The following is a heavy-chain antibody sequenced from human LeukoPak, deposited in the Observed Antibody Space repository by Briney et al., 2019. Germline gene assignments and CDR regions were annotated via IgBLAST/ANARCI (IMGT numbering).Heavy chain of an antibody. V-gene: IGHV3-7*01. J-gene: IGHJ5*02. D-gene: IGHD1-1*01. CDR1: GFILSNHW. CDR3: ASDTWT. CDR2: VNKDGSEK. Sequence: GGSLRLSCAASGFILSNHWMTWVRQAPGKGPEWVANVNKDGSEKYYVDSVKGRFTISRDDAKNSLYLQMNSLRAEDTAVYFCASDTWTWGQGTLVTVSS.